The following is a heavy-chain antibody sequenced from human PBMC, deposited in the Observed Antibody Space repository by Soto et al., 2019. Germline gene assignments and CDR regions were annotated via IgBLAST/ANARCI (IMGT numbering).Heavy chain of an antibody. CDR1: GFTFSSYA. J-gene: IGHJ4*02. Sequence: GGSLRLSCAASGFTFSSYAMSWVRQAPGKGLEWVSAISGSGGSTYYADSVKGRFTISRDNSKNTLYLQMNSLRAEDTAVYYCAKSLCSSTSCYDVDYWGQGTLVTVSS. CDR2: ISGSGGST. D-gene: IGHD2-2*01. V-gene: IGHV3-23*01. CDR3: AKSLCSSTSCYDVDY.